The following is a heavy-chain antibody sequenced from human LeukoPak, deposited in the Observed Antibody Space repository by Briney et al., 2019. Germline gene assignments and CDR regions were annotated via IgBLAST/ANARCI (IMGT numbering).Heavy chain of an antibody. Sequence: SETLSLTCSVSGGYISSYYWSWIRQPAGKGLESIGHISTSGSTNYNPSLKSRVTMSVDTSKNQFSLKLSSVTAADTAVYYCASSARRAYYFDYWGQGTLVTVSS. CDR2: ISTSGST. V-gene: IGHV4-4*07. CDR1: GGYISSYY. CDR3: ASSARRAYYFDY. J-gene: IGHJ4*02.